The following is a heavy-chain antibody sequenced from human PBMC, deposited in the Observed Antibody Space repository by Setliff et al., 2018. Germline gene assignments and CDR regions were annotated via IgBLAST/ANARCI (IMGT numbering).Heavy chain of an antibody. V-gene: IGHV1-69*05. J-gene: IGHJ6*03. CDR1: GGTFSDYG. CDR3: AREGVDTRSSTDYRYYMDV. CDR2: TIPIFGTT. D-gene: IGHD5-18*01. Sequence: ASVKVSCKASGGTFSDYGISWVRQAPGQGLEWMGGTIPIFGTTDYAQKFQGRVTIITDESTSTVYMELSSLTSADTAVYYCAREGVDTRSSTDYRYYMDVWGKGTTVTVSS.